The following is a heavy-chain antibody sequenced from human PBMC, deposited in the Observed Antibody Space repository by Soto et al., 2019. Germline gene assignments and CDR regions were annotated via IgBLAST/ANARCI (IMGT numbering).Heavy chain of an antibody. D-gene: IGHD3-3*01. CDR2: ISYDGSNK. CDR3: ANERKGFLEWLSNHNWFDP. Sequence: QVPLVESGGGVVQPGRSLRLSCAASGFTFSSYGMHWVRQAPGKGLEWVAVISYDGSNKYYADSVKGRFTISRDNSKNTLYLQMNSLRAEDTAVYYCANERKGFLEWLSNHNWFDPWGQGTLVTVSS. CDR1: GFTFSSYG. V-gene: IGHV3-30*18. J-gene: IGHJ5*02.